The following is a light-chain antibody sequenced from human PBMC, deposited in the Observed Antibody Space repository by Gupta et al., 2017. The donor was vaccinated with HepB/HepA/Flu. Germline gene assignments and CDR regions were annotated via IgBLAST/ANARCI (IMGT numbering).Light chain of an antibody. Sequence: QSVLTQPPSVSGAPGQRVPISCTGRSSNIGAGYGVHWYQKLPGTAPRLLIYTNDNRPSGVPDRFSASKSGTSASLAITGLQAEEEADYYCQSFDSGLTGPLFGGGTKLTVL. CDR1: SSNIGAGYG. CDR3: QSFDSGLTGPL. CDR2: TND. J-gene: IGLJ3*02. V-gene: IGLV1-40*01.